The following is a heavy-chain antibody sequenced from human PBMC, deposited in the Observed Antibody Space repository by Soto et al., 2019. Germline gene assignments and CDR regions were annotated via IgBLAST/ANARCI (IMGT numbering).Heavy chain of an antibody. Sequence: TSETLSLTCAVYGGSFSGYYWSWIRQPPGKGLEWIGEINHSGSTNYNPSLKSRVTISVDTSKNQFSLKLSSVTAADTAVYYCARGYYYGSGSYGAPYYYYGMDVWGQGTTVTVSS. CDR3: ARGYYYGSGSYGAPYYYYGMDV. D-gene: IGHD3-10*01. J-gene: IGHJ6*02. CDR2: INHSGST. V-gene: IGHV4-34*01. CDR1: GGSFSGYY.